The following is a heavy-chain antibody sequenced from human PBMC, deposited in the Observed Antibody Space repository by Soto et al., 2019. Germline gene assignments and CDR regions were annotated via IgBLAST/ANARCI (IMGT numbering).Heavy chain of an antibody. V-gene: IGHV3-33*01. J-gene: IGHJ5*02. CDR2: IWYDGSRE. CDR1: GLTISNYG. Sequence: QVQLVESGGGVVQPGRSLRLSCVASGLTISNYGMHWVRQAPGKGLEWVAVIWYDGSREYYADSVKGRFGIARDISKNTVLLQMDSLRVEDTAVYYCAGAEAEGWFGPWGQGTLVTVSS. D-gene: IGHD2-15*01. CDR3: AGAEAEGWFGP.